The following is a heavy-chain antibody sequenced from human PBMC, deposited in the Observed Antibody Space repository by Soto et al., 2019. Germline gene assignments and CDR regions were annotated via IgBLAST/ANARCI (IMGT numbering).Heavy chain of an antibody. Sequence: GGSLRLSCAASGFTFSSYGMHWVRQAPGKGLEWVAVISYDGSNKYYADSVKGRFTISRDNSKNTLYLQMNSLRAEDTAVYYCAKIPDSSGYYGVYYYYGMDVWGQGTTVTVSS. D-gene: IGHD3-22*01. CDR3: AKIPDSSGYYGVYYYYGMDV. J-gene: IGHJ6*02. V-gene: IGHV3-30*18. CDR2: ISYDGSNK. CDR1: GFTFSSYG.